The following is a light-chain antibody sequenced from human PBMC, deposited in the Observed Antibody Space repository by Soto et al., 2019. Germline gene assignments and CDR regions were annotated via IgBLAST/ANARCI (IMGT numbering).Light chain of an antibody. CDR2: DVS. V-gene: IGKV1-33*01. CDR1: QDISRY. J-gene: IGKJ5*01. Sequence: DIQMTQSPASLSASVGDRVTISCQASQDISRYLNWYQHKPGRAPQLLINDVSSLETGVPSRFSGTGYGTDFSFTISSLQPEDVATYYCQHYNGLPLTFGQGTRLEIK. CDR3: QHYNGLPLT.